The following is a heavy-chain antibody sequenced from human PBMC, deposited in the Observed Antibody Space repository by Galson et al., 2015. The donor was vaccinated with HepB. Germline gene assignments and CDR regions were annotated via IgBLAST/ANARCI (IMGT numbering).Heavy chain of an antibody. D-gene: IGHD5-12*01. Sequence: SLRLSCAASGFTFGNYAMSWVRQAPGKGLEWVGFIRSKAYGGTTEYAASVKGRFTISRDDSKSIAYLQMNSLKTEDTAVYFRTRDGGGYDYKFDYWGQGTLVTVSS. CDR1: GFTFGNYA. J-gene: IGHJ4*02. CDR3: TRDGGGYDYKFDY. V-gene: IGHV3-49*04. CDR2: IRSKAYGGTT.